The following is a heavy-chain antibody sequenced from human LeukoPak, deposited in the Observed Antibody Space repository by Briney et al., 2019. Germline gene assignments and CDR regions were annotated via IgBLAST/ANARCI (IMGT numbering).Heavy chain of an antibody. J-gene: IGHJ5*02. CDR3: ASYRDYPS. D-gene: IGHD4-17*01. Sequence: PGGSLRLSCAASGFTISNYDMHWMRQAPGKGLEWLSYSSINGNTISYADSVKGRFTISRDSAKNSLYLQMNSLRDEDTAMYYCASYRDYPSWGQGTLVTVSS. V-gene: IGHV3-48*02. CDR1: GFTISNYD. CDR2: SSINGNTI.